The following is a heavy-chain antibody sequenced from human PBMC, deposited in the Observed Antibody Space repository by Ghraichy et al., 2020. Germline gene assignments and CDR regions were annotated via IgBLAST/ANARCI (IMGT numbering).Heavy chain of an antibody. J-gene: IGHJ4*02. CDR3: ARDRVTDFDS. Sequence: SCAGSGFTFSSYSMNWVRQAPGKGLEWVSYIGPGSDTIYYAGSVKGRFTISRDDAKKSLYLQMDGLRDEDTAVYFCARDRVTDFDSWGQGTLVTVSS. V-gene: IGHV3-48*02. CDR2: IGPGSDTI. CDR1: GFTFSSYS.